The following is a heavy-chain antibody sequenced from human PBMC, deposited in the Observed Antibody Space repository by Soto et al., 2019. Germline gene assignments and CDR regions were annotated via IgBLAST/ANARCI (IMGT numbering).Heavy chain of an antibody. CDR3: TSCSSTSCNAFAI. CDR2: IIPIFGTA. Sequence: QVQLVQSGAEVKKPGSSVNVSCQASGGTFSSYAISWVRQAPGQGLEWMGGIIPIFGTANYAQKFQGRVRITADESTSTAYMALSSLRSEDTALYYCTSCSSTSCNAFAIWGQGTMVTVS. D-gene: IGHD2-2*01. CDR1: GGTFSSYA. J-gene: IGHJ3*02. V-gene: IGHV1-69*01.